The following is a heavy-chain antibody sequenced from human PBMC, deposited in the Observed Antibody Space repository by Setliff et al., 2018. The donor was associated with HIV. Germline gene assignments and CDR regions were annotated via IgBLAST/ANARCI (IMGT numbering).Heavy chain of an antibody. CDR2: IHAGNGDT. CDR1: GYTFTSYA. CDR3: ARGRGRYYDSRSYLDY. Sequence: ASVKVSCKASGYTFTSYAIHWVRQAPGQRLEWMGWIHAGNGDTKYSQKFQGRVTITRDTSTSTVYMELSGLRSEDTAVYYCARGRGRYYDSRSYLDYWGQGTLVTVSS. D-gene: IGHD3-22*01. V-gene: IGHV1-3*01. J-gene: IGHJ4*02.